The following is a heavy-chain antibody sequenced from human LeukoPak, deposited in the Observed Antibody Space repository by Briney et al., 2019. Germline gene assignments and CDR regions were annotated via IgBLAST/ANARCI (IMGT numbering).Heavy chain of an antibody. Sequence: SETLSLACTVSGASISNYYWSWIRQPAGKGLEWIGRISTSGSTNYNPSLKSRVTMSVDTSKNQFSLKLSSVTAADTALYYCARGIWEMATIPYWYFDIWGRGTLATVSS. D-gene: IGHD5-24*01. J-gene: IGHJ2*01. CDR1: GASISNYY. CDR3: ARGIWEMATIPYWYFDI. V-gene: IGHV4-4*07. CDR2: ISTSGST.